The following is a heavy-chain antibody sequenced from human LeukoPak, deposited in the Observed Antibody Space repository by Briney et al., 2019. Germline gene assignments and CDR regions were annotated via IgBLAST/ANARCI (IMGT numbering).Heavy chain of an antibody. CDR3: AYGYSYIAF. CDR1: GGTFSSYV. Sequence: GSSVKVSCKASGGTFSSYVFTWVRQAPGQGPEWMGGITPIFGTTDYAEKFQGRVTITADASTYTAFMELSSLRSEDSAVYYCAYGYSYIAFWGQGTLVTVSS. V-gene: IGHV1-69*01. CDR2: ITPIFGTT. D-gene: IGHD5-18*01. J-gene: IGHJ4*02.